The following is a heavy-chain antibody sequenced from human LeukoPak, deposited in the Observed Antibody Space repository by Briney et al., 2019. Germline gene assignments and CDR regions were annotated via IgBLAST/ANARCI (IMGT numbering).Heavy chain of an antibody. Sequence: ASVKVSCKASGYTFTGYYMHWVRQAPGQGLEWMGWINPNSGGTNYAQKFQGRATMTRDTSISTAYMELSRLRSDDTAVYYCARGKADRSVAEFDHWGQGTLVTVSS. V-gene: IGHV1-2*02. J-gene: IGHJ4*02. CDR3: ARGKADRSVAEFDH. CDR1: GYTFTGYY. D-gene: IGHD6-19*01. CDR2: INPNSGGT.